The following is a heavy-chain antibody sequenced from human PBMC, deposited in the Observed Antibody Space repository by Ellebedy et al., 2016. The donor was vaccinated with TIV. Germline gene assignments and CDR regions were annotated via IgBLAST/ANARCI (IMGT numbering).Heavy chain of an antibody. J-gene: IGHJ5*02. Sequence: MPSETLSLTCTVSGGSISPYYWSWIRQPPGKGLEWIGYISYSGSTNYNPSLKSRVTISVDTSKNQFSLKLSSVTAADTAVYYCARGTSTTVTNWFDPWGQGTLVTVSS. V-gene: IGHV4-59*12. CDR2: ISYSGST. CDR3: ARGTSTTVTNWFDP. D-gene: IGHD4-17*01. CDR1: GGSISPYY.